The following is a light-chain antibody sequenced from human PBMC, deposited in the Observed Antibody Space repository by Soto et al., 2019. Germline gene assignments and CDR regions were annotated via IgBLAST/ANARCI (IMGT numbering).Light chain of an antibody. Sequence: QSALTQPRSVSGSPGQSVAISCTGTSGDVGGSNYVSWYQQHPGTAPKLLIFDVTKRPSGVPDRFSGSKSGNTASLTISGLQAEDEADYFCFSHSASHSSGVFGGGTKLTVL. CDR3: FSHSASHSSGV. V-gene: IGLV2-11*01. CDR1: SGDVGGSNY. CDR2: DVT. J-gene: IGLJ3*02.